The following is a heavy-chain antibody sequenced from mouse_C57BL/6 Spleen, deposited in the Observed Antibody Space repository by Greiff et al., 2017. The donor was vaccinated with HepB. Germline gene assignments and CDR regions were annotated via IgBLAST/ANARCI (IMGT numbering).Heavy chain of an antibody. D-gene: IGHD2-3*01. CDR1: GYSITSDY. Sequence: EVKLQESGPGLAKPSQTLSLTCSVTGYSITSDYWNWIRKFPGNKLEYMGYISYSGSTYYNPSLKSRISITRDTSKNQYYLQLNSVTTEDTATYYCARSLYDGYYDWYFDVWGTGTTVTVSS. J-gene: IGHJ1*03. CDR3: ARSLYDGYYDWYFDV. CDR2: ISYSGST. V-gene: IGHV3-8*01.